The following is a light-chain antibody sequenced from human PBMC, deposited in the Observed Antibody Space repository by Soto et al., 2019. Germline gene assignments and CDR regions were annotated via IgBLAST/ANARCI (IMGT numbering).Light chain of an antibody. Sequence: EIVLTQSPGTLSLSPGERATLSCRASQSVSSSSLAWYQQKPGQAPRLLIFGASSRATGIPDRFSGSGSGTDFTLTISRLEPEDSAVYYCQEYGSSRTFGQGTKVEI. V-gene: IGKV3-20*01. CDR2: GAS. CDR1: QSVSSSS. CDR3: QEYGSSRT. J-gene: IGKJ1*01.